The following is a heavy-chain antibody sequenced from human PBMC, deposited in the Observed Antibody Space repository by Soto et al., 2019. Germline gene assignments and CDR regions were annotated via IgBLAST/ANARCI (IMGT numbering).Heavy chain of an antibody. CDR2: IIPIFGTA. V-gene: IGHV1-69*13. CDR1: GGTFSSYA. Sequence: SVKVSCKASGGTFSSYAISWVRQAPGQGLEWMGGIIPIFGTANYAQKFQGRVTITADESTSTAYMELNSLRSEDTAVYYCARDGEAAAGKDVWGQGTTVTVSS. CDR3: ARDGEAAAGKDV. J-gene: IGHJ6*02. D-gene: IGHD6-13*01.